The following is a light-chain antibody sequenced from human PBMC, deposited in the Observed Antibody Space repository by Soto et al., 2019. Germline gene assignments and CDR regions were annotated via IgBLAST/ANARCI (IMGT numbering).Light chain of an antibody. CDR1: QSVRNSY. CDR2: GAS. Sequence: EILLTQSPGTLSLSPGERATLSCRASQSVRNSYLAWYQPKPGQAPRLLIYGASGRATGIPDRFSGSGSGTDFTLTISSLEPEDFAVYYCQQYGSSPYTFGQGTKLEI. CDR3: QQYGSSPYT. V-gene: IGKV3-20*01. J-gene: IGKJ2*01.